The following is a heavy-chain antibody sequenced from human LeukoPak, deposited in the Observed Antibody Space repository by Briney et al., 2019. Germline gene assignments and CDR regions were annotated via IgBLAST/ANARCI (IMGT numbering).Heavy chain of an antibody. D-gene: IGHD3-10*01. CDR2: SYSGGST. CDR3: VGGAARWYFDL. V-gene: IGHV3-53*01. J-gene: IGHJ2*01. CDR1: GFTVSGNY. Sequence: GGSLRLSCAASGFTVSGNYMSWVRQAPGKGLEWVSVSYSGGSTYYADSVKGRFTISRNNSKNTLYLQMNSLRAEDTAVYYCVGGAARWYFDLLGRGTLVTVSS.